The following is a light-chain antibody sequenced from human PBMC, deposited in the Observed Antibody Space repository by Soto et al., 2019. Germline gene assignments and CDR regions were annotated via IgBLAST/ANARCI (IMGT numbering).Light chain of an antibody. CDR2: DVS. J-gene: IGLJ2*01. CDR3: WSFAGGSTYVV. V-gene: IGLV2-11*01. Sequence: QSALTQPRSVSGSPGQSVTISCTGTSSDFGGYNYVSWYQHHPGKAPKLMIYDVSERPSGVPDRFSGSKSGNTASLTISGLQAEDEADYYCWSFAGGSTYVVFGGGTQLTVL. CDR1: SSDFGGYNY.